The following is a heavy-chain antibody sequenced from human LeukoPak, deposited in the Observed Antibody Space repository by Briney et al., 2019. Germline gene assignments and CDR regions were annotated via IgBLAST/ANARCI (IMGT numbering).Heavy chain of an antibody. D-gene: IGHD5-12*01. CDR3: ARVEYSGWNLEY. CDR1: GFTLSSYG. V-gene: IGHV3-30*02. J-gene: IGHJ4*02. Sequence: GGSLRLSCAASGFTLSSYGMHWVRQAPGKGLEWVAFIRYDGSNKYYADSVKGRFTISRDDAKNSLYVQMNSLRDEDTAVYYCARVEYSGWNLEYWGQGTLVTVSS. CDR2: IRYDGSNK.